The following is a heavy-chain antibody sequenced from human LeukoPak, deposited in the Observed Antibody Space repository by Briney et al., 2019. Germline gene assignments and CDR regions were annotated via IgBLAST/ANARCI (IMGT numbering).Heavy chain of an antibody. J-gene: IGHJ4*02. Sequence: GGSLRLSCAASGFTFSSNSMNWVRQAPGKGLEWVSSISGSGTYIYYADSVKGRFTISRDNAKNSVYLQMNSLRAEDTAVYSCARDLAYCGGDCGHCGQGTLVTVSP. V-gene: IGHV3-21*01. CDR1: GFTFSSNS. CDR2: ISGSGTYI. D-gene: IGHD2-21*01. CDR3: ARDLAYCGGDCGH.